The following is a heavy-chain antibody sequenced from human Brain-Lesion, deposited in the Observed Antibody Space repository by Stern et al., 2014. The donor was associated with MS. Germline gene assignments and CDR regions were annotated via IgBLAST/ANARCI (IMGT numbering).Heavy chain of an antibody. J-gene: IGHJ6*02. CDR1: EFIFSNYW. V-gene: IGHV3-7*01. CDR3: SRSQADIFEILPPVRYQYYYGMDV. CDR2: IKQDGGEK. D-gene: IGHD2-15*01. Sequence: EVQLVESGGGLVQPGGSLKLSCEASEFIFSNYWMRWVRQAPGKGLEWVANIKQDGGEKYYVDSVKGRFTISRDNAKSSLYMTMNSLRAEDTAVYDCSRSQADIFEILPPVRYQYYYGMDVWGQGTTVTVSS.